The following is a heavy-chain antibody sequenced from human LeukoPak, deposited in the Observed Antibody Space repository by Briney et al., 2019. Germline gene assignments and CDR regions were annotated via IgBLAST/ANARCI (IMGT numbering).Heavy chain of an antibody. CDR2: IYYSGST. Sequence: SETLSLTCTVSGGSISSYYWSWIRQPPGKGLEWIGYIYYSGSTNYNPSLKSRVTISVDTSKNQFSLKLSSVTAADTAVYYCARGGFSGDLRARWSWFDPWGQGTLVTVSS. V-gene: IGHV4-59*01. CDR3: ARGGFSGDLRARWSWFDP. CDR1: GGSISSYY. J-gene: IGHJ5*02. D-gene: IGHD3-10*01.